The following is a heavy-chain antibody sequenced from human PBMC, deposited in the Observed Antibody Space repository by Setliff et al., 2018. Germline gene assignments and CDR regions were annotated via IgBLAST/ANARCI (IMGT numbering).Heavy chain of an antibody. D-gene: IGHD3-10*01. J-gene: IGHJ4*02. Sequence: GASVKVSCKASGYTFSDYGISWVRLAPGQGLEWMGWINNYSFKTNYPQKFLGRVTMTTDTSTSTAYMELKSLRSDDTAVYYCARGGLAAVGRKGVFEHWGQGTLVTVS. CDR3: ARGGLAAVGRKGVFEH. CDR1: GYTFSDYG. CDR2: INNYSFKT. V-gene: IGHV1-18*01.